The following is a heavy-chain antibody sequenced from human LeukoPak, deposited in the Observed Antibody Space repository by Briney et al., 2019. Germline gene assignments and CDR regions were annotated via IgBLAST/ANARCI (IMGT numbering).Heavy chain of an antibody. CDR1: GFTFSDYY. CDR3: ARESRSNGYYYYYGMDV. V-gene: IGHV3-11*04. D-gene: IGHD3-3*01. CDR2: ISSSGSTI. J-gene: IGHJ6*02. Sequence: GGSLRLSCAASGFTFSDYYMSWIRQAPGKGLEWVSYISSSGSTIYYADSVKGRFTISRDNAKNSLYLQMNSLRAEDTAVYYCARESRSNGYYYYYGMDVWGQGTTVTVSS.